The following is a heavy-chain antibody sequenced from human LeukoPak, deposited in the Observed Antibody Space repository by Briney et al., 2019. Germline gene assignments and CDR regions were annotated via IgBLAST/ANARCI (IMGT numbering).Heavy chain of an antibody. CDR1: GFTFSSYG. CDR3: AELGITMIGGV. V-gene: IGHV3-23*01. CDR2: ISGSGGST. D-gene: IGHD3-10*02. J-gene: IGHJ6*04. Sequence: GGSLRLSCAASGFTFSSYGLNWVRQAPGKGLEWVSVISGSGGSTYYADSVKGRFTISRDNAKNSLYLQMNSLRAEDTAVYYCAELGITMIGGVWGKGTTVTISS.